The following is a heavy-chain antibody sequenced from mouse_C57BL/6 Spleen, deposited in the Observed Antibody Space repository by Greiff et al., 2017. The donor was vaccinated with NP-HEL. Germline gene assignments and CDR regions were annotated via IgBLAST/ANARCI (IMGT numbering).Heavy chain of an antibody. J-gene: IGHJ1*03. CDR3: ATTVVATGYFDV. Sequence: LVESGASVKISCKASGYAFSSSWMNWVKQRPGKGLEWIGRIYPGDGDTNYNGKFKGKATLTADKSSSTAYMQLSSLTSEDSAVYFCATTVVATGYFDVWGTGTTVTVSS. CDR1: GYAFSSSW. V-gene: IGHV1-82*01. D-gene: IGHD1-1*01. CDR2: IYPGDGDT.